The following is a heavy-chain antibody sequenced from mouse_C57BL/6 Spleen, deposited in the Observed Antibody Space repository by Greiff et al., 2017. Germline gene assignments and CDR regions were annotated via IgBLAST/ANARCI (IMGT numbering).Heavy chain of an antibody. D-gene: IGHD2-1*01. Sequence: EVQVVESGGGLVKPGGSLKLSCAASGFTFSDYGMHWVRQAPEKGLEWVAYISSGSSTIYYADTVKGRFTISRDNAKNTLFLQMTSLRSEDTAMYYCARGGDYGNYNWYFDVWGTGTTVTVSS. V-gene: IGHV5-17*01. CDR2: ISSGSSTI. J-gene: IGHJ1*03. CDR3: ARGGDYGNYNWYFDV. CDR1: GFTFSDYG.